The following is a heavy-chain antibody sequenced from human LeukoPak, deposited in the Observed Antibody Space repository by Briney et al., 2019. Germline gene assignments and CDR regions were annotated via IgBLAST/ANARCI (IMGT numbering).Heavy chain of an antibody. CDR3: ASGTFDDYGDYDRGDYFDH. V-gene: IGHV4-39*02. CDR1: GASISSSSSS. CDR2: IYYNGLT. D-gene: IGHD4-17*01. J-gene: IGHJ4*02. Sequence: SDTLSLTCTVSGASISSSSSSWGWVRQPPGKGPEWIGSIYYNGLTYDNPSLKSRVSISVDPSKNHFSLKVSSVTAADTAVYYCASGTFDDYGDYDRGDYFDHWGQGTLVTVSS.